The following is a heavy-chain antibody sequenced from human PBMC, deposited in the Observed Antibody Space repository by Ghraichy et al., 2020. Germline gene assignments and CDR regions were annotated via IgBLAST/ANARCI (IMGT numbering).Heavy chain of an antibody. D-gene: IGHD2-15*01. CDR2: IYYSGST. J-gene: IGHJ3*02. V-gene: IGHV4-61*01. CDR3: ARDSRARLTRAFDI. CDR1: GGSVSSGSYY. Sequence: ETLSLTCTVSGGSVSSGSYYWSWIRQPPGKGLEWIGYIYYSGSTNYNPSLKSRVTISVDTSKNQFSLKLSSVTAADTAVYYCARDSRARLTRAFDIWGQGTMVTVSS.